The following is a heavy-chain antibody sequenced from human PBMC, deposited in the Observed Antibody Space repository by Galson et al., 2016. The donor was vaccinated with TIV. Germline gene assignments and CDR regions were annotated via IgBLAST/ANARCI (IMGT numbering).Heavy chain of an antibody. CDR1: GDSVSNAAYY. CDR3: AGEHLPHDSLDV. Sequence: LSLTCSVSGDSVSNAAYYWTWIRQLPGKGLEWIGNVYYTGTSYYNPSLKSRITMSVDTSKNQFSLKLTSVTAADSALYFCAGEHLPHDSLDVWGQGTGVTVSS. V-gene: IGHV4-31*03. D-gene: IGHD3-3*02. J-gene: IGHJ3*01. CDR2: VYYTGTS.